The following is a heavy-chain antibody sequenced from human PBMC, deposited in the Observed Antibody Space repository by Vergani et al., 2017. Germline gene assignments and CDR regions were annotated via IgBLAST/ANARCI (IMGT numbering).Heavy chain of an antibody. J-gene: IGHJ4*02. CDR2: ISVYNGNT. D-gene: IGHD3-10*01. CDR3: ATGFGELWPFDY. V-gene: IGHV1-18*01. CDR1: GYTFISYG. Sequence: QVQLVQSGAEVKKPGASVKVSCKASGYTFISYGFSWVRQAPGQGLEWMGWISVYNGNTKYAQKLQGRVTMTTDTSTNTAHMELRSLRSGDTAVYYCATGFGELWPFDYWGQGTLVTVSS.